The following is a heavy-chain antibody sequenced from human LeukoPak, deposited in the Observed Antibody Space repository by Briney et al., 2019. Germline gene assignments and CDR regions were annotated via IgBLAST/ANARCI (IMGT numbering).Heavy chain of an antibody. Sequence: PGGSLRLSCAASGFTFDDYGMSWVRQAPGKGLEWVSGINWNGGSTGYADSVKGRFTISRDNAKNTLYLQMNSLRAEDTAVYYCAKISIAAPFDYWGQGTLVTVSS. CDR2: INWNGGST. CDR3: AKISIAAPFDY. J-gene: IGHJ4*02. CDR1: GFTFDDYG. V-gene: IGHV3-20*04. D-gene: IGHD6-6*01.